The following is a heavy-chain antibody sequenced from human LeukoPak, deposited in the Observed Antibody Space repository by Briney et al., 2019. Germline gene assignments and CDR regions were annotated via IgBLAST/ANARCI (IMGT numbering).Heavy chain of an antibody. CDR3: ARVSVRDYGDYVRHDWDY. CDR2: ISSSSSYI. D-gene: IGHD4-17*01. J-gene: IGHJ4*02. Sequence: GGSLRLSCAASGFTFSSYSMNWVRQAPGKGLEWVSSISSSSSYIYYADSVKGRFTISRDNAKNSLYLQMNSLRAEDTAVYYCARVSVRDYGDYVRHDWDYWGQGTLVTVSS. V-gene: IGHV3-21*01. CDR1: GFTFSSYS.